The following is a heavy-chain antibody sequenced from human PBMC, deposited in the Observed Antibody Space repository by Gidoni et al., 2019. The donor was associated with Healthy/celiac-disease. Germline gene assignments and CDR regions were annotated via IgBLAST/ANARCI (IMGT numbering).Heavy chain of an antibody. CDR3: AKFARPGSPYYYGMDV. J-gene: IGHJ6*02. V-gene: IGHV3-23*01. CDR2: ISGSGGTT. CDR1: GCTFSSDA. Sequence: EVQLLEAGGGLVQPGGSLRRSGAASGCTFSSDAMSWVRQAPGKGLEWVSAISGSGGTTYYADSVKGRFTISRDNSKNTLYLQMNSLRAEDTAVYYCAKFARPGSPYYYGMDVWGQGTTVTVSS. D-gene: IGHD3-10*01.